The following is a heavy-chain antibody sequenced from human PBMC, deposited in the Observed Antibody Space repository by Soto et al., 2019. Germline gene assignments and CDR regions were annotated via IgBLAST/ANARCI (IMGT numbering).Heavy chain of an antibody. CDR3: DIVVAFISVFVVVTNSLDP. V-gene: IGHV4-30-4*01. CDR2: VYYSGRT. CDR1: GGSINSGDYY. D-gene: IGHD3-22*01. Sequence: QVQLQESGPGLVKPSQTLSLTCTVSGGSINSGDYYWSWIRQTPGKGLEWIGYVYYSGRTYYNPAFKGGLSMTIETSKNQFPLKSDASSAADTVVYHFDIVVAFISVFVVVTNSLDPWGLGPLVTVSS. J-gene: IGHJ5*02.